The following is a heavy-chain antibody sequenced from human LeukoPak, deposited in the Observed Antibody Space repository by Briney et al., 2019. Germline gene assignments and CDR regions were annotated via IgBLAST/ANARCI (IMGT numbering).Heavy chain of an antibody. Sequence: GGSLRLSCAASGFTFSSYSMNWVRQAPGKGLEWVSSISGSSSYIYYADSVKGRFTISRDNAKNSLYLQMNSLRAEDTAVYYCAEGYSSGWSNYWGQGTLVTVSS. J-gene: IGHJ4*02. CDR1: GFTFSSYS. CDR2: ISGSSSYI. V-gene: IGHV3-21*01. CDR3: AEGYSSGWSNY. D-gene: IGHD6-19*01.